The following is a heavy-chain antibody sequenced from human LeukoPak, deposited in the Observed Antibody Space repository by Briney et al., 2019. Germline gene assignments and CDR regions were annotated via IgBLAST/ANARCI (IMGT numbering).Heavy chain of an antibody. V-gene: IGHV4-39*01. CDR1: GGSTSSSSYY. CDR3: ARRPNTAQGPTDY. Sequence: SETLSLTCTVSGGSTSSSSYYWGWIRQPPGKGLEWIGSIYYSGSTYYNPSLKSRVTISVDTSKNQFSLKLSSVTAADTAVYYCARRPNTAQGPTDYWGQGTLVTVSS. CDR2: IYYSGST. D-gene: IGHD5-18*01. J-gene: IGHJ4*02.